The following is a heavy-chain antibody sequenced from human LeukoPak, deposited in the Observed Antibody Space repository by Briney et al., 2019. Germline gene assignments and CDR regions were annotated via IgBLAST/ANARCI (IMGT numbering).Heavy chain of an antibody. J-gene: IGHJ3*02. Sequence: GGSLRLSCAASGFTFSSYWMHWVRQAPGKGLVWVSRINSDGSSTSYADSVKGRFTISRDNAKNTLYLQMNSLRAEDTAVYYCARVGGWPLDAFDIWGQGTMVTVSS. CDR2: INSDGSST. D-gene: IGHD6-19*01. V-gene: IGHV3-74*01. CDR1: GFTFSSYW. CDR3: ARVGGWPLDAFDI.